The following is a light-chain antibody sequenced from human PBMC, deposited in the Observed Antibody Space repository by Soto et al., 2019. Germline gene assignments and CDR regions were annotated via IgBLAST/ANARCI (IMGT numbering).Light chain of an antibody. CDR3: CSYAGSYTLV. V-gene: IGLV2-11*01. CDR1: SSDVGVYNY. CDR2: DVS. Sequence: SALTQPRSVSGSPGQSVTISCTGTSSDVGVYNYVSWYQQYPGKAPKIMIYDVSKRPSGVPDRFSGSKSDNTASLTISGLQAEDEADYIYCSYAGSYTLVFGSGTKGTVL. J-gene: IGLJ1*01.